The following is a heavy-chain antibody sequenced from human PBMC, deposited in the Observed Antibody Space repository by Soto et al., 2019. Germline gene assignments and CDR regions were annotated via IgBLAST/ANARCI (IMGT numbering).Heavy chain of an antibody. CDR1: GGSITNYY. Sequence: QVQLQQSGPGLVKASETLSLTCTVSGGSITNYYWSWIRQPAGKGLEWIGRMYTKERTNYNLSFKSRVTMSVDTSKNQFSLKLNAVTAADTAVYYCARDDYKDGGNNWFDPWGQGTLVTVPS. CDR3: ARDDYKDGGNNWFDP. J-gene: IGHJ5*02. D-gene: IGHD3-16*01. CDR2: MYTKERT. V-gene: IGHV4-4*07.